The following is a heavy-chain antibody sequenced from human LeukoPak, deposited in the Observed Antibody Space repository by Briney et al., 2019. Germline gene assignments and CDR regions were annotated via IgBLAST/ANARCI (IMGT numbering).Heavy chain of an antibody. CDR1: GFTFSSYA. CDR2: LSTGGGTA. CDR3: AKDTGGYCSSTSCYPAFDY. Sequence: GGSLRLSCSASGFTFSSYAMNWVRQAPGKGLEWVSSLSTGGGTAFYADSVKGRFTISRDNSKNTLYLQMNSLRAEDTAVYYCAKDTGGYCSSTSCYPAFDYWGQGTLVTVSS. D-gene: IGHD2-2*01. J-gene: IGHJ4*02. V-gene: IGHV3-23*01.